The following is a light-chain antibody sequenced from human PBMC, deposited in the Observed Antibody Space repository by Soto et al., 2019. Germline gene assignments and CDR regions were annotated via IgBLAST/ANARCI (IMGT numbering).Light chain of an antibody. V-gene: IGLV2-8*01. CDR1: SSDISGHNY. CDR3: SSYAGGNNWV. CDR2: EVT. Sequence: HSALTQPPSASGSPGQSVTISCTGASSDISGHNYVSWYQQHPGKAPKLMIYEVTKRPSWVPDRFSASKSGNTASLTVSGLQAEDEADYYCSSYAGGNNWVFGGGTKLTVL. J-gene: IGLJ3*02.